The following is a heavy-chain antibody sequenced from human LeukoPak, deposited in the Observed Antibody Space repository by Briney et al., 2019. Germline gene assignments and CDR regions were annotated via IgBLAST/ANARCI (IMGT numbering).Heavy chain of an antibody. CDR3: ARDFRNSYGPTSYYFDY. D-gene: IGHD5-18*01. CDR2: IKQDGSEM. J-gene: IGHJ4*02. CDR1: GFTFSNYW. V-gene: IGHV3-7*04. Sequence: GGSLRLSCAASGFTFSNYWMNWVRQAPGKGLEWVANIKQDGSEMYSVDSVKGRFTISRDNAKNSLYLQMNSLRAEDTAVYYCARDFRNSYGPTSYYFDYWGQGTLVTVSA.